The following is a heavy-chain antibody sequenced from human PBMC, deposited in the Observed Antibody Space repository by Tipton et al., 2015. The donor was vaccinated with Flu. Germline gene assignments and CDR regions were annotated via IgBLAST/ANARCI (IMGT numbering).Heavy chain of an antibody. V-gene: IGHV3-66*02. CDR1: GFIVSYNY. J-gene: IGHJ5*02. Sequence: QLVQSGGGLVQPGGSLRLSCAASGFIVSYNYMTWVRQAPGKGLEWLSDIYSDGSTYYAESVKGRFTISRDNSKNTVSLQMNSLTTEDTAVYYCARATEITGWFDPWGQGALVTVSS. D-gene: IGHD4-23*01. CDR3: ARATEITGWFDP. CDR2: IYSDGST.